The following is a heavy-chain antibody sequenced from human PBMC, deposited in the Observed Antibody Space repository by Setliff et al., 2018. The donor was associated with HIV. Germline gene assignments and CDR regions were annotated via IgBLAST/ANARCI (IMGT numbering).Heavy chain of an antibody. CDR1: GGSMSRFY. J-gene: IGHJ4*02. Sequence: TLSLTCPVSGGSMSRFYWTWIRQPPGKGLEWIGFVYSTGSINYSPSFRGRLTISLDTSENQFSLHLTSVTAADTAVYYCARAEGDAYNSLPYFDSWGPGALVTVSS. CDR2: VYSTGSI. CDR3: ARAEGDAYNSLPYFDS. D-gene: IGHD1-1*01. V-gene: IGHV4-59*01.